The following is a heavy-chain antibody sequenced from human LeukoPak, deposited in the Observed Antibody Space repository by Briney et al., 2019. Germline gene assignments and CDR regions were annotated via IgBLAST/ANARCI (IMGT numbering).Heavy chain of an antibody. CDR1: GFSISSYA. D-gene: IGHD5-18*01. CDR3: ARDFSYGSGFDY. CDR2: ISNGGSI. J-gene: IGHJ4*02. V-gene: IGHV3-64*01. Sequence: WGSLRLSCAASGFSISSYALHWVRQAPGKGLQYVSGISNGGSIDYTNSVKGRFTISRDNSKNTLYLQMGSLRPEDMAVYYCARDFSYGSGFDYWGQGILVTVFS.